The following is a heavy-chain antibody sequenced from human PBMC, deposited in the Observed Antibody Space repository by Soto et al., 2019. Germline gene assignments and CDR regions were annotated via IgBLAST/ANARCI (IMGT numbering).Heavy chain of an antibody. Sequence: SETLSLTCTVSGGSISSGGYYSSWIRQHPGKGLEWIGYIYYSGSTYYNPSLKSRVTISVDTSKNQFSLKLSSVTAADTAVYYCARRRGYTYDHWGQGTLVTVSS. V-gene: IGHV4-31*03. CDR2: IYYSGST. CDR1: GGSISSGGYY. D-gene: IGHD5-12*01. J-gene: IGHJ4*02. CDR3: ARRRGYTYDH.